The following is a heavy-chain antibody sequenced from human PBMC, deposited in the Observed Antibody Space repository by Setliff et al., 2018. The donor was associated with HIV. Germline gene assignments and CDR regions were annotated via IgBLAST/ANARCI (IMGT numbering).Heavy chain of an antibody. CDR2: VSASGIT. D-gene: IGHD1-1*01. V-gene: IGHV4-4*08. CDR3: AKEGSWNDDSGAFNI. J-gene: IGHJ3*02. CDR1: GGSMSRVY. Sequence: SETLSLTCSVSGGSMSRVYWTWIRQPPGKGLEWIGYVSASGITKYNHSLQSRVTISGDSSKNQFSLRLSSVTAADTAVYYCAKEGSWNDDSGAFNIWGQGTMVTVSS.